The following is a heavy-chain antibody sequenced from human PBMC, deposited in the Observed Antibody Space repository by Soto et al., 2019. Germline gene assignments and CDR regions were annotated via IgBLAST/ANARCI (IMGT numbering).Heavy chain of an antibody. Sequence: LETLSLTCTVSGGSISSYYWSWIRQPAGKGLEWIGRIYTSGSTNYNPSLKSRVTMSVDTSKNQFSLKLSSVTAADTAVYYCAREAGYYYDSSGYYLDYWGQGTLVTVSS. CDR3: AREAGYYYDSSGYYLDY. J-gene: IGHJ4*02. D-gene: IGHD3-22*01. CDR1: GGSISSYY. CDR2: IYTSGST. V-gene: IGHV4-4*07.